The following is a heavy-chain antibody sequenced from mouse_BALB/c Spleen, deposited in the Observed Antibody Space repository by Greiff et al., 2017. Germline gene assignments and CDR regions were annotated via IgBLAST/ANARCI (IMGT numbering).Heavy chain of an antibody. Sequence: DVMLVESGGDLVKPGGSLKLSCAASGFTFSSYGMSWVRQTPDKRLEWVATISSGGSYTYYPDSVKGRFTISRDNAKNTLYLQMSSLKSEDTAMYYCARRWSYYFDYWGQGTTLTVSS. V-gene: IGHV5-6*02. J-gene: IGHJ2*01. CDR3: ARRWSYYFDY. CDR1: GFTFSSYG. CDR2: ISSGGSYT.